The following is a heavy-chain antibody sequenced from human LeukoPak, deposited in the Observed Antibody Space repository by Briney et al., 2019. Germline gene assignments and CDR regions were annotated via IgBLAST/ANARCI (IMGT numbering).Heavy chain of an antibody. V-gene: IGHV3-7*05. Sequence: GGSLRLSCAASGLTFSDYWMTWVRQAPGKGLECVANIKQDGSENHYVDSVKGRFTISRDNAKNSLSLQMNSLRAEDTAVYYCATYWRYFDWLLSDIWGLGTMVTVSS. CDR3: ATYWRYFDWLLSDI. CDR2: IKQDGSEN. D-gene: IGHD3-9*01. CDR1: GLTFSDYW. J-gene: IGHJ3*02.